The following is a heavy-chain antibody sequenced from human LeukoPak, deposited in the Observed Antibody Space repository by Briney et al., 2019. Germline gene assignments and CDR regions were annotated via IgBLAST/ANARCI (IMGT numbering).Heavy chain of an antibody. D-gene: IGHD3-10*01. CDR3: ARVLSYFGSGSYPAY. V-gene: IGHV3-23*01. CDR1: GFTFSSYV. CDR2: ITASGGNT. J-gene: IGHJ4*02. Sequence: GGSLRLSCAASGFTFSSYVMSWVRQAPGKGLEWVSVITASGGNTYYGDSVKGRFAISRDNSKNTLHLQMNSLRADDTAVYYCARVLSYFGSGSYPAYWGQGTLVTVSS.